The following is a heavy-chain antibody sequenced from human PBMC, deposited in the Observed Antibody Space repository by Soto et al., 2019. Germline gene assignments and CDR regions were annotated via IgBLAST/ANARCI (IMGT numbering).Heavy chain of an antibody. D-gene: IGHD6-13*01. CDR1: GYTFTGYY. CDR3: ASTHPSYSSSPWNAFDI. Sequence: ASVKVSCKASGYTFTGYYMHWVRQAPGQGLEWMGWISPNSGGTNYAQKFQGWVTMTRDTSISTAYMELSRLRSDDTAVYYCASTHPSYSSSPWNAFDIWGQGTMVTVSS. J-gene: IGHJ3*02. CDR2: ISPNSGGT. V-gene: IGHV1-2*04.